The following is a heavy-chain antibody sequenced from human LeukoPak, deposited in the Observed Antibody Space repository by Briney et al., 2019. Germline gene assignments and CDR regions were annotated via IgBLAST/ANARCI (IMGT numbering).Heavy chain of an antibody. CDR2: IYSGGST. CDR1: GFTVSSNY. D-gene: IGHD2-15*01. Sequence: GGPLRLSCAASGFTVSSNYMSWVRQAPGKGLEWVSVIYSGGSTYYADSVKGRFTISRDNSKNTLYLQMNSLRAEDTAVYYCVCSYFDYWGQGTLVTVSS. J-gene: IGHJ4*02. V-gene: IGHV3-53*01. CDR3: VCSYFDY.